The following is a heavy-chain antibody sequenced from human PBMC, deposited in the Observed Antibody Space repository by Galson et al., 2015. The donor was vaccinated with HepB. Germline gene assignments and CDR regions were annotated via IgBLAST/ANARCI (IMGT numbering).Heavy chain of an antibody. J-gene: IGHJ3*02. CDR3: ARGQPNYYDPPFDI. CDR1: GFTFSNYA. CDR2: MSYDGNNK. D-gene: IGHD3-22*01. Sequence: SLRLSCAASGFTFSNYAIHWVRQAPGKGLEWVSFMSYDGNNKYYADSVKGRFTISRDNSKKTLYLQMNSLRAEDTAVYYCARGQPNYYDPPFDIWGQGTMVTVSS. V-gene: IGHV3-30*04.